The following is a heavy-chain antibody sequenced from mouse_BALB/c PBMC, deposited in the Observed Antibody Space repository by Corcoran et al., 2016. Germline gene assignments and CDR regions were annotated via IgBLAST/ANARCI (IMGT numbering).Heavy chain of an antibody. CDR3: ARRNGKYLYAMDY. J-gene: IGHJ4*01. D-gene: IGHD2-1*01. V-gene: IGHV14-3*02. CDR1: GFNIKDTY. Sequence: EVQLQQSGAELVKPGASVKLSCTASGFNIKDTYMHWVKQRPEQGLEWIGRIDPANGNTKYDPKFQGKATITADTSSNTAYLQLSSLTSEDTAVYYCARRNGKYLYAMDYWGQGTSVTVSS. CDR2: IDPANGNT.